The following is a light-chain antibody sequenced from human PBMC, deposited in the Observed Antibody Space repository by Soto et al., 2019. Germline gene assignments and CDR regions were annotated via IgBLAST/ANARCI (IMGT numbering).Light chain of an antibody. J-gene: IGLJ2*01. CDR1: SSDVGGYNR. Sequence: QSALTQPASVSGSPGQSITISCTGTSSDVGGYNRVSWYQQHPNKAPKLMIYEGSKRPSGVSNRFSGSKSGNTASLTISGLQTEDEADYYCCSYAGSETFVVFGGGTKLTVL. V-gene: IGLV2-23*03. CDR2: EGS. CDR3: CSYAGSETFVV.